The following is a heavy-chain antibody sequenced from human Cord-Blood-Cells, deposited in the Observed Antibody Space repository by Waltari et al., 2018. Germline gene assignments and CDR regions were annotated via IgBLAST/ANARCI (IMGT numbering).Heavy chain of an antibody. V-gene: IGHV3-72*01. D-gene: IGHD1-1*01. CDR3: ASSTRRHAFDI. J-gene: IGHJ3*02. Sequence: EVQLVESGGGLVQPGGSLRLSCAASGFTFSDHYMDRVRQAPGKGLEWVGRTRNKANSYTTEYSASVKGRFTISRDDSKNSLYLQMNSLKTEDTAVYYCASSTRRHAFDIWGQGTMVTVSS. CDR2: TRNKANSYTT. CDR1: GFTFSDHY.